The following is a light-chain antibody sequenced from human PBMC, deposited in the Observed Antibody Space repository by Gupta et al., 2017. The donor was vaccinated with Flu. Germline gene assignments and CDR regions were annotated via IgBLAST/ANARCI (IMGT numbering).Light chain of an antibody. Sequence: SYELTQPSSVSVSPGQTARITCSGDVLTKKYARWFQQKPGQAPVVVIYKDAKRPSGIPARFSGSSSGTTVTLTIGGAQGEDEADYYGYWAADKTLVFGGGTKLTVL. CDR1: VLTKKY. CDR3: YWAADKTLV. J-gene: IGLJ3*02. V-gene: IGLV3-27*01. CDR2: KDA.